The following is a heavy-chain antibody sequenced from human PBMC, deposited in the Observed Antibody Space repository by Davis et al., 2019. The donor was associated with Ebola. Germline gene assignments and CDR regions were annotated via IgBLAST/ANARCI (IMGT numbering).Heavy chain of an antibody. Sequence: GESLKISCTGSGYSFTSYWIGWVRQMPGKGLEWMGIIYPVDSDTRYSPSFQGQVTISADKSISTAYLQWSSLKASDTAMYYCARRIAAAMYYFDYWGQGTLVTVSS. V-gene: IGHV5-51*01. CDR2: IYPVDSDT. D-gene: IGHD6-13*01. J-gene: IGHJ4*02. CDR1: GYSFTSYW. CDR3: ARRIAAAMYYFDY.